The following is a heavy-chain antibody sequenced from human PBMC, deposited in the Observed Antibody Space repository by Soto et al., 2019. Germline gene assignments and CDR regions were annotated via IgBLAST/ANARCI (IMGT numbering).Heavy chain of an antibody. J-gene: IGHJ6*02. V-gene: IGHV5-51*01. D-gene: IGHD3-10*01. Sequence: PGESLKISCKGSGYSFTSYWIGWVRQMPGKGLEWMGIIYPGDSDTRYSPSFQGQVTISADKSISTAYLQWSSLKASDTAMYYCARHFTPTGSGSYYNEYYYYGMDVWGQGTTVTVSS. CDR2: IYPGDSDT. CDR3: ARHFTPTGSGSYYNEYYYYGMDV. CDR1: GYSFTSYW.